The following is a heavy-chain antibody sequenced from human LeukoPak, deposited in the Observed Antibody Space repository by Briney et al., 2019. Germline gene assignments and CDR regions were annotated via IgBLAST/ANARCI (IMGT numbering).Heavy chain of an antibody. Sequence: GGSLRLSCAASGFTFSSYAMSWVRQAPGEGLEWVSAISGSGGSTYYADSVKGRFTISRDNSKNTLYLQMNSLRAEDTAVYYCAKDRNYYDSSGYYYPGAFDIWGQGTMVTVSS. CDR3: AKDRNYYDSSGYYYPGAFDI. V-gene: IGHV3-23*01. CDR2: ISGSGGST. D-gene: IGHD3-22*01. CDR1: GFTFSSYA. J-gene: IGHJ3*02.